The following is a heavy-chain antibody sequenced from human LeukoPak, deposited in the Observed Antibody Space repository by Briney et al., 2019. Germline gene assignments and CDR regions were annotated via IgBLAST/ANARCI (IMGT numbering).Heavy chain of an antibody. Sequence: GGSLRLSCAASGFTFSSYAMHWVRQAPGKGLEWVAVIWYDGSNKYYADSVKGRFTISRDNSKNTLYLQMNSLRAEDTAVYYCARAYYDSSGYMVLDYWGQGTLVTVSS. D-gene: IGHD3-22*01. J-gene: IGHJ4*02. CDR1: GFTFSSYA. CDR2: IWYDGSNK. CDR3: ARAYYDSSGYMVLDY. V-gene: IGHV3-33*08.